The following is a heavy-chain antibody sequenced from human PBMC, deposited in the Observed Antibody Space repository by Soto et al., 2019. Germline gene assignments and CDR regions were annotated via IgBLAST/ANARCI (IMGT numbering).Heavy chain of an antibody. J-gene: IGHJ4*02. V-gene: IGHV4-34*01. CDR2: ISQSGNT. D-gene: IGHD6-6*01. CDR1: SGSFSGYY. Sequence: QVQLHQWGAGLLKPSETLSLACSIYSGSFSGYYWSWIRQPPGKGLEGIGEISQSGNTNYSPSLRIRVSIPMDTSKKQSPRNRPSVSPADTAVYYWARAPKASGSSQTPPDFWGKGTRVTVPS. CDR3: ARAPKASGSSQTPPDF.